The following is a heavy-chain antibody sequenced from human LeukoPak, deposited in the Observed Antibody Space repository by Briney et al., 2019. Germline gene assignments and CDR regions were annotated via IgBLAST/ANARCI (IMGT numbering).Heavy chain of an antibody. CDR1: GGTFSSYA. D-gene: IGHD2-15*01. V-gene: IGHV1-2*02. J-gene: IGHJ4*02. CDR3: ARDQNPNNIVVVVAATPAH. Sequence: GASVKVSCKASGGTFSSYAISWVRQAPGQGLEWMGWINPNSGGTNYAQKFQGRVTMTRDTSISTAYMELSRLRSDDTAVYYCARDQNPNNIVVVVAATPAHWGQGTLVTVSS. CDR2: INPNSGGT.